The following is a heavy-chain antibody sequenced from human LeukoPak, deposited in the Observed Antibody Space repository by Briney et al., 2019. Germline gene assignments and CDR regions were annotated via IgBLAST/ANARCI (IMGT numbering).Heavy chain of an antibody. CDR2: IYYTGST. V-gene: IGHV4-39*01. J-gene: IGHJ4*02. CDR3: ARLKGDYFDY. Sequence: SETLSLTSTVSGGSISSSSYYWGWIRQPPGKGLDYIGSIYYTGSTYYNPSLKTRVTISVDTSKNQFSLKLSSVTAADTAMYYCARLKGDYFDYWGQGTLVTVSS. CDR1: GGSISSSSYY.